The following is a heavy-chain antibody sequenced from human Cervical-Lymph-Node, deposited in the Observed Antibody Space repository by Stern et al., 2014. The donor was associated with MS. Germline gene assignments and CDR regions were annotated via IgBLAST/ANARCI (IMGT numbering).Heavy chain of an antibody. CDR2: IDWNDKT. D-gene: IGHD3-3*01. CDR3: ARMMGSGYRHYFDY. CDR1: GFSLVTSGVR. Sequence: QVTLKESGPALVKPTQTLTLTCTFSGFSLVTSGVRVSWIRQPPGKALEWLARIDWNDKTFYNTSLMPRLTISKDTSKNQVVLTMTTVDPVDTATYYCARMMGSGYRHYFDYWGQGTPVTVS. J-gene: IGHJ4*02. V-gene: IGHV2-70*04.